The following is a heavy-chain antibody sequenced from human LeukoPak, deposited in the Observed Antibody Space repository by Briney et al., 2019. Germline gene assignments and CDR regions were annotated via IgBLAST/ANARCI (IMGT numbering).Heavy chain of an antibody. V-gene: IGHV3-48*01. CDR1: GFTFSSYS. CDR3: ARPRYSSSRNWFDP. D-gene: IGHD6-13*01. J-gene: IGHJ5*02. CDR2: ISSSSSTI. Sequence: GGSLRLSCAASGFTFSSYSMNWVRQAPGKGLEWVSYISSSSSTIYYADSVKGRFTISRDNAKNSLYLQMNSLRAEDTAVYYCARPRYSSSRNWFDPWGQGTLVTVSS.